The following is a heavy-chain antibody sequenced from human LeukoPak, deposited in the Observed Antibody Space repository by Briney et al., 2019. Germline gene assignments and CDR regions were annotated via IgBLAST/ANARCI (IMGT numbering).Heavy chain of an antibody. V-gene: IGHV1-18*01. J-gene: IGHJ4*02. CDR3: ARKGYDILTGYPPAGYFDY. D-gene: IGHD3-9*01. CDR2: ISAYNGNT. Sequence: ASVKVSCKASGYTFTSYGISWVRQAPGQGLEWMGWISAYNGNTNYAQKLQGRVTMTTDTSTSTAYMELRSLRSDDTAVYYCARKGYDILTGYPPAGYFDYWGQGTLVTVSS. CDR1: GYTFTSYG.